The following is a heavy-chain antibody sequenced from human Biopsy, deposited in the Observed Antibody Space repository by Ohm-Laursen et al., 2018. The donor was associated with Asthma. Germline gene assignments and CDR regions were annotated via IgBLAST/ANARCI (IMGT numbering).Heavy chain of an antibody. V-gene: IGHV3-30*03. J-gene: IGHJ6*02. CDR1: GFTLTTYA. CDR2: ISYDGSTK. Sequence: SLRLSCAASGFTLTTYAIHWVRQAPGKALEWVAGISYDGSTKYSADSVKGRFIVSRDSSKNILSLQMNSLRPVDTAVYYCARDVVWFREVGGMDVWGQGTTVTVSS. CDR3: ARDVVWFREVGGMDV. D-gene: IGHD3-10*01.